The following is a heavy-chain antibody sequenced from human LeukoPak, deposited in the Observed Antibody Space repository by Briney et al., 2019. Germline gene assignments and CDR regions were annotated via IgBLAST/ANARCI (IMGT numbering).Heavy chain of an antibody. CDR2: ISSSGDTT. V-gene: IGHV3-23*01. J-gene: IGHJ4*02. D-gene: IGHD1-26*01. CDR1: GFTFSSYA. CDR3: AKDRGSHYYGGGLDY. Sequence: GGSLRLSCAASGFTFSSYAMNWVRQAPGKGLECVSVISSSGDTTYDADSVKGRFTVSRDNSKNTLYLQMNSLRAEDTAVYYCAKDRGSHYYGGGLDYWGQGTLVTVSS.